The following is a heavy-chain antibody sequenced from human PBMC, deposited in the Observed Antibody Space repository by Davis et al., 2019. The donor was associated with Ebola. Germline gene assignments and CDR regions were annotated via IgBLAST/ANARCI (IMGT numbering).Heavy chain of an antibody. V-gene: IGHV1-46*01. CDR1: GYTFTSYY. CDR2: INPSGGST. J-gene: IGHJ6*02. D-gene: IGHD2-15*01. CDR3: ARAGYCSGGSCYSVRYYYGMDV. Sequence: ASVKVSCKASGYTFTSYYMHWVRQAPGQGLEWMGIINPSGGSTSYAQKFQGRVTMTTDTSTSTAYMELRSLRSDDTAVYYCARAGYCSGGSCYSVRYYYGMDVWGQGTTVTVSS.